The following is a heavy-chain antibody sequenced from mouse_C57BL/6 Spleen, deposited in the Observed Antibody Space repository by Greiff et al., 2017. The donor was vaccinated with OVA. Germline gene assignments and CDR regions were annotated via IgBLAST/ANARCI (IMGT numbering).Heavy chain of an antibody. D-gene: IGHD3-2*02. CDR2: IDPSDSET. CDR3: ARGGSSGYVGY. J-gene: IGHJ2*01. V-gene: IGHV1-52*01. CDR1: GYTFTSYW. Sequence: QVQLKQPGAELVRPGSSVKLSCKASGYTFTSYWMHWVKQRPIQGLEWIGNIDPSDSETHYNQKFKDKATLTVDKSSSTAYMQLSSLTSEDSAVYYCARGGSSGYVGYWGQGTTLTVSS.